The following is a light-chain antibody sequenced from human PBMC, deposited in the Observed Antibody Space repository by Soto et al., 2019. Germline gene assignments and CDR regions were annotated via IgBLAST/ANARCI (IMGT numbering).Light chain of an antibody. V-gene: IGKV3-15*01. CDR1: QSVNSI. CDR2: SAS. J-gene: IGKJ4*01. CDR3: QQYNSWPLT. Sequence: EIVMTQSPATLSLSLAESATLSFRASQSVNSILAWYQQNPGQARMLLFYSASTRATGIPARFSGSGSGTAFTLTIHRLQSEDVAVYYCQQYNSWPLTFGGGTKVDI.